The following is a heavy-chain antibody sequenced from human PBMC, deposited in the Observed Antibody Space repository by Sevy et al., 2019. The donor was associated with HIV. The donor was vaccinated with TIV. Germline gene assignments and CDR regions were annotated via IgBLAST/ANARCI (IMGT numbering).Heavy chain of an antibody. CDR1: GFTFDDYA. CDR2: ITRNSYEAYGGTT. J-gene: IGHJ4*02. D-gene: IGHD5-12*01. Sequence: GGSLRLSCTASGFTFDDYAMSWFRQAPGKGLEWVAFITRNSYEAYGGTTEYAASVKGRFIISRDDSKSIAYLQMNSPETEDTAVYYCSRGLATADTPEYYFDSWGQGTLVTVSS. CDR3: SRGLATADTPEYYFDS. V-gene: IGHV3-49*03.